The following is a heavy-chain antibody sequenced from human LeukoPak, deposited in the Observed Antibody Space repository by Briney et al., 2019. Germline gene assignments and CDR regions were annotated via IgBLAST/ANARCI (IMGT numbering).Heavy chain of an antibody. V-gene: IGHV3-7*02. J-gene: IGHJ5*02. CDR3: AMILLWFGELSRFDP. Sequence: PGGALRLSCAASGFTYSSDWMRWVPEAPGERREGVANIKQDGFEKYYVDSVKGRFNISRDNAKNSLYLQMNSLRAEDTAVYYCAMILLWFGELSRFDPWGQGTLVTVSS. CDR2: IKQDGFEK. CDR1: GFTYSSDW. D-gene: IGHD3-10*01.